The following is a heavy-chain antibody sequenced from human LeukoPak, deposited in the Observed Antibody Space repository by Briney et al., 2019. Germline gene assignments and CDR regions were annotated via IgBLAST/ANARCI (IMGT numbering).Heavy chain of an antibody. CDR1: GFTFSSFS. CDR2: INSGTTI. Sequence: GGCPRLSCAASGFTFSSFSMNWGRQAPGKGLEWVSYINSGTTIYYAASESGRFTISRDNAKNSLYLQMNSLRDDDTAVYYCVRDYIYAFDIWGQG. D-gene: IGHD3-9*01. V-gene: IGHV3-48*02. J-gene: IGHJ3*02. CDR3: VRDYIYAFDI.